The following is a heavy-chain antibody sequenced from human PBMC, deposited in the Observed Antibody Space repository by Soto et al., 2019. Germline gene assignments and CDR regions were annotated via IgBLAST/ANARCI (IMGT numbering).Heavy chain of an antibody. J-gene: IGHJ4*02. Sequence: PSETLSLTYTVSGASISSSYWSWIRQSPGKGLEWIGYVYHTGSTNYNPSLKSRVTISLDTSKSQFSLNLTSLTTADTAVYFCARGGNRYSNVASGVGGFDYWGQGSLVTVSS. CDR3: ARGGNRYSNVASGVGGFDY. V-gene: IGHV4-59*01. CDR1: GASISSSY. CDR2: VYHTGST. D-gene: IGHD5-12*01.